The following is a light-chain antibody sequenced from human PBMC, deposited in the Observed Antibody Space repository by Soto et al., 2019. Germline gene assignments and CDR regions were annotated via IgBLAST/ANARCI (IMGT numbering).Light chain of an antibody. CDR2: AAS. CDR3: QQSYIIPPT. CDR1: QSISNY. Sequence: DIQMPQSPSSLSASVGDRVTITCRASQSISNYLNWYQQKPGKAPKVLIYAASSLQSGVPSTFSGSGSGTDFTITISSLQPEDFAIYYCQQSYIIPPTFGQGTKVEIK. J-gene: IGKJ1*01. V-gene: IGKV1-39*01.